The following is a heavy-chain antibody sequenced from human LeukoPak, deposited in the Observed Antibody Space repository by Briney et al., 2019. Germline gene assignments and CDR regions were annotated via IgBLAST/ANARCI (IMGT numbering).Heavy chain of an antibody. CDR2: ISSSCSDK. CDR3: ARRTSGAFAI. V-gene: IGHV3-48*03. CDR1: GFPLSDHE. Sequence: GGSLRLSCAASGFPLSDHEMNWVRQAPGRGLDWVSYISSSCSDKYYPDSVKGRFTISRDNAKSSLYLQMNSQRAEDTAVYYCARRTSGAFAIWGQGTKVTVSS. J-gene: IGHJ3*02.